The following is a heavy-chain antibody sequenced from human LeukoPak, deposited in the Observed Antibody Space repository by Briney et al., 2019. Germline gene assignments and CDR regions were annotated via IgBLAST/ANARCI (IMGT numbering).Heavy chain of an antibody. V-gene: IGHV4-30-4*08. J-gene: IGHJ4*02. Sequence: LRLSCTVSGGSISSGDYYWSWIRQPPGKGLEWIGYIYYSGSTYYNPSLKSRVTISVDTSKNQFSLKLSSVTAADTAVYYCARAPVGATRYFDYWGQGTLVTVSS. CDR2: IYYSGST. CDR3: ARAPVGATRYFDY. CDR1: GGSISSGDYY. D-gene: IGHD1-26*01.